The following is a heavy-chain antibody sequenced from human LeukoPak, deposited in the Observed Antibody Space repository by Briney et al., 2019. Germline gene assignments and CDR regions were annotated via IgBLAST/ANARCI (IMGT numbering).Heavy chain of an antibody. D-gene: IGHD1-1*01. Sequence: GGSLRLSCAASGFTFSSYAMSWVRQAPGKGLEWVSSISSSSSYIYYADSVKGRFTISRDNAKNSLYLQMNSLRAEDTAVYYCARDLNWNDAYWGQGTLVTVSS. CDR2: ISSSSSYI. CDR1: GFTFSSYA. V-gene: IGHV3-21*01. CDR3: ARDLNWNDAY. J-gene: IGHJ4*02.